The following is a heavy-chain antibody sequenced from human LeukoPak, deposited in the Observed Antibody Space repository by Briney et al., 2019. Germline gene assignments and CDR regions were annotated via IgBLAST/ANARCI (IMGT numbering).Heavy chain of an antibody. V-gene: IGHV4-59*01. D-gene: IGHD3-10*01. CDR1: GGSISSYY. CDR2: IYYSGST. Sequence: SSETLSLTCTVSGGSISSYYWSWIRQPPGKGLEWIGYIYYSGSTNYNPSLKSRVTISVDTSKNQFSLKLSSVTAADTAVYYCARGRPYYYGSGSYYKSYWFDPWGQGTLVTVSS. J-gene: IGHJ5*02. CDR3: ARGRPYYYGSGSYYKSYWFDP.